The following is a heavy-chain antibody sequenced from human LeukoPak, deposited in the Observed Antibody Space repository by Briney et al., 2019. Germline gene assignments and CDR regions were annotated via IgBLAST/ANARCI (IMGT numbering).Heavy chain of an antibody. D-gene: IGHD2-2*01. CDR3: AKAPDCSSTSCYYYYGMDV. V-gene: IGHV3-30*18. CDR1: GFTFSSYG. J-gene: IGHJ6*02. Sequence: GGSLRLSCAASGFTFSSYGMHWVRQAPGKGLEWVAVISYDGSNKYYADSVKGRFTISRDNSKNTLYLQMNSLRAEDTAVYYCAKAPDCSSTSCYYYYGMDVWGQGTAVTVSS. CDR2: ISYDGSNK.